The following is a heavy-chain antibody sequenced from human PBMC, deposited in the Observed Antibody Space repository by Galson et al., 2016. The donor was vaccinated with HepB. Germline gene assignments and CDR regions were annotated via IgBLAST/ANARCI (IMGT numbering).Heavy chain of an antibody. D-gene: IGHD2-21*01. V-gene: IGHV1-69*13. Sequence: SVKVSCKASGGTFSSYSVSWVRQAPGQGLEWMGGIIPIFDTAEYAQKFQGRVTLTADESTSTSYMEMSSLRSEDTAIYYCARAQEEIAAVPGAMIRLHWEMDVWGQGTTVTVSS. CDR3: ARAQEEIAAVPGAMIRLHWEMDV. CDR1: GGTFSSYS. J-gene: IGHJ6*02. CDR2: IIPIFDTA.